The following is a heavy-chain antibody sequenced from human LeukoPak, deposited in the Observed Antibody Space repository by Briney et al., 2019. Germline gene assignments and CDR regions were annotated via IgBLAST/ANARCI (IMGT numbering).Heavy chain of an antibody. V-gene: IGHV1-24*01. CDR3: ATVEYAFDI. D-gene: IGHD5-24*01. CDR2: VDPEDGET. Sequence: ASVKVSCKVSGYTLTELSMHWVRQAPGKGLEWMGLVDPEDGETIYAEKFQGRVTITADTSTDTAYMELSSLRSEDTAVYYCATVEYAFDIWGQGTMVTVSS. CDR1: GYTLTELS. J-gene: IGHJ3*02.